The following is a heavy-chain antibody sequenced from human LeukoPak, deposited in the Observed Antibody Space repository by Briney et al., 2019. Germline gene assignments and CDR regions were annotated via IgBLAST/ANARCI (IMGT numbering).Heavy chain of an antibody. CDR1: GYTFTSHY. V-gene: IGHV1-46*01. D-gene: IGHD3-10*01. CDR2: INPTGDTT. CDR3: ARGGSGSYTGYFDY. J-gene: IGHJ4*02. Sequence: ASVKVSCKASGYTFTSHYMHWVRQAPGQGLEWMGVINPTGDTTRYAQKFQGRVTMTRDMSTSTDYMELSSLRSEDTAVYYCARGGSGSYTGYFDYWGQGALVTVSS.